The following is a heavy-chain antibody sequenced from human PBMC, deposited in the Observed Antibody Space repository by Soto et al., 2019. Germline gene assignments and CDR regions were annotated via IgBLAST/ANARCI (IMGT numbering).Heavy chain of an antibody. CDR1: GDPISSGYY. J-gene: IGHJ5*02. CDR2: IYHSGTT. CDR3: ARCGRPGWFDP. V-gene: IGHV4-38-2*01. Sequence: SETLSLTCAVSGDPISSGYYWAWIRQPPGKGLEWIGSIYHSGTTYYNPSLKSRVTISVDTSKNQFSLKLSSVTAADTAVYYCARCGRPGWFDPWGQGTLVTVSS.